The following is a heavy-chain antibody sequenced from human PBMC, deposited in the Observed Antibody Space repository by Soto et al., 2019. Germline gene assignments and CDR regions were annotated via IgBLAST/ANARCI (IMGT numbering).Heavy chain of an antibody. D-gene: IGHD3-22*01. CDR1: GYTFTNYA. J-gene: IGHJ4*02. Sequence: GASVKVSSKASGYTFTNYAINWLRQSPGKGLEWMGGFDPEDGETIYAQKFQGRVTMTEDTSTDTAYMELSSLRSEDTAVYYCATDSDIYYYDSSGYHPFWNWGQGTLVTVS. V-gene: IGHV1-24*01. CDR3: ATDSDIYYYDSSGYHPFWN. CDR2: FDPEDGET.